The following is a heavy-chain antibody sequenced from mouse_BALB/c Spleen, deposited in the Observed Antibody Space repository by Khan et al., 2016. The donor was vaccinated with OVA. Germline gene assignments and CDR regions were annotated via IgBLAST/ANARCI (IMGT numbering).Heavy chain of an antibody. J-gene: IGHJ2*01. CDR3: ARDRIDY. V-gene: IGHV1-7*01. CDR1: GHTFSTYW. CDR2: INPSSGYT. Sequence: QVQLQQSGAELAKPGASVKMSCKASGHTFSTYWIHWVKQRPGQGLEWIGYINPSSGYTYYNQRFNDKATLTADKSSSTAYMQLSSLTSEDSAVYYCARDRIDYWGQGTTLTVSS.